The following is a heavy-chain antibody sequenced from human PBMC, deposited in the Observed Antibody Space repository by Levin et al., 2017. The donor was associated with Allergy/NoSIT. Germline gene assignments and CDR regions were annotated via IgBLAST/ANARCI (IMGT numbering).Heavy chain of an antibody. D-gene: IGHD1-14*01. CDR2: ISGNGGGT. V-gene: IGHV3-23*01. CDR1: GFTFRNYA. J-gene: IGHJ3*02. Sequence: GGSLRLSCAASGFTFRNYALIWVRQSQGGGLEWVSAISGNGGGTYYADSVKGLFTISRDNSKNTLYLQMTSLRAEDTAVYYCGKDTNGDHVGAFDMWGQGTLVTVSS. CDR3: GKDTNGDHVGAFDM.